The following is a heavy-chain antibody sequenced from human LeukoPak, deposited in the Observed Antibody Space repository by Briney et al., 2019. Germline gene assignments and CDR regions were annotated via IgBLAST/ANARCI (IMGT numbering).Heavy chain of an antibody. D-gene: IGHD3-10*01. V-gene: IGHV3-30*18. CDR3: AKDFPHYGSGSSHFDY. J-gene: IGHJ4*02. Sequence: GGSLRLSCAASGFTFSTYWMTWVRQAPGKGLEWVAVISYDGSKKDYADSVKGRFTISRDNSKNTLYLQMNSLRVEDTAVYYCAKDFPHYGSGSSHFDYWGQGTLVTVSS. CDR2: ISYDGSKK. CDR1: GFTFSTYW.